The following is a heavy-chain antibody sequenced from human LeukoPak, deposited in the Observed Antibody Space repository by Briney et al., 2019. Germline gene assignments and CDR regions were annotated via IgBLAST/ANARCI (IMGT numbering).Heavy chain of an antibody. Sequence: GGSLRLSCAASGFTVSNKYMTWVRQAPGKGLEWVSLIYSDGRTYYADSVKGRFTISRDNSRNTLYLQMNTLRAEDTAVYFCAKSPVSSCRGSFCYPFDYWDQGNLVTVSS. J-gene: IGHJ4*02. D-gene: IGHD2-15*01. V-gene: IGHV3-53*01. CDR1: GFTVSNKY. CDR2: IYSDGRT. CDR3: AKSPVSSCRGSFCYPFDY.